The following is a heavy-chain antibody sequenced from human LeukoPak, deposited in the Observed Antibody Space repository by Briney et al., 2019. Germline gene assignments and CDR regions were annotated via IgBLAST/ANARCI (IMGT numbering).Heavy chain of an antibody. CDR1: GYTFTGYY. CDR3: ARERVYGSGSYYYGMDV. CDR2: INPNSGGT. V-gene: IGHV1-2*02. D-gene: IGHD3-10*01. J-gene: IGHJ6*02. Sequence: ASVKVSCKASGYTFTGYYMHWVRQAPGQGLEWMGWINPNSGGTNYAQKFQGRVTMTRDTSISTAYMELSRLRSDDTAVYYCARERVYGSGSYYYGMDVWGQGTTVTVSS.